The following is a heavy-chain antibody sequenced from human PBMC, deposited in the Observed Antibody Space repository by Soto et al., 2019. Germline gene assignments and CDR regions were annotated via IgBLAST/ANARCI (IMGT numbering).Heavy chain of an antibody. CDR1: GFTFSSYG. V-gene: IGHV3-30*18. J-gene: IGHJ6*04. CDR3: AKEGDIVLMVYDCGMGV. CDR2: ISYDGSHK. Sequence: GGSLRLSCAASGFTFSSYGMHWVRQAPGKGLEWVAVISYDGSHKYYADSVKGRFTISRANSKTTLYLQMNSLRAEGRAVYYCAKEGDIVLMVYDCGMGVWGEGTRVSVSS. D-gene: IGHD2-8*01.